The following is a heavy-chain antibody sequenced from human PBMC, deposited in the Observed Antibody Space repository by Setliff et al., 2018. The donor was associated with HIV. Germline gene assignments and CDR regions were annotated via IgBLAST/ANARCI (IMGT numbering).Heavy chain of an antibody. CDR3: ASRGDSGWYYRSGFDP. J-gene: IGHJ5*02. CDR2: IYYSYST. Sequence: SETLSLTCTVSGDSISSSSYYWGWIRQPPGKGLEWIGSIYYSYSTYYNPSLKSRVTISLDTSKNQLSLKLSSVTAADTAVYYCASRGDSGWYYRSGFDPWGQGTLDTVSS. CDR1: GDSISSSSYY. V-gene: IGHV4-39*01. D-gene: IGHD6-19*01.